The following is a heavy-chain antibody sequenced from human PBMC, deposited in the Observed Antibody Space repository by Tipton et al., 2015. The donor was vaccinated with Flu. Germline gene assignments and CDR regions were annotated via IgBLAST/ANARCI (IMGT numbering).Heavy chain of an antibody. D-gene: IGHD2-15*01. CDR2: ISSSSSYI. CDR3: ARDNPDCGGSGGSCYPPFLDY. J-gene: IGHJ4*02. Sequence: SLRLSCAASGFTFSSYSMNWVRQAPGKGLEWVSSISSSSSYIYYADSVKGRFTISRDNAKNSLYLQMNSLRAEDTAVYYCARDNPDCGGSGGSCYPPFLDYWGQGTLVTVSS. V-gene: IGHV3-21*01. CDR1: GFTFSSYS.